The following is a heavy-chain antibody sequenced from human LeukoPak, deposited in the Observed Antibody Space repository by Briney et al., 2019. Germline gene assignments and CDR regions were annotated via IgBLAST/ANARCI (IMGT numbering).Heavy chain of an antibody. CDR3: ARHHYDILTGYGNWFDP. V-gene: IGHV4-59*08. Sequence: TSETLSLTCTVSGGSISSYYWSWIRQPPGKGLEWIGYIYYSGSTNYNPPLKSRVTISVDTSKNQFSLKLSSVTAADTAVYYCARHHYDILTGYGNWFDPWGQGTLVTVSS. J-gene: IGHJ5*02. CDR1: GGSISSYY. CDR2: IYYSGST. D-gene: IGHD3-9*01.